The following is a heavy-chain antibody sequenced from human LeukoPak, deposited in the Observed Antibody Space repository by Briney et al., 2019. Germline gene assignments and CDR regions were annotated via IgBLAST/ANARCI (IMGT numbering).Heavy chain of an antibody. CDR3: ARHIPVIWSSGYYYGMDV. D-gene: IGHD3-3*01. V-gene: IGHV4-59*08. CDR2: ISYGGST. J-gene: IGHJ6*02. Sequence: SETLPLTCTVSGGSISNYYWSWIRQPPGKGLEWIGYISYGGSTNYNSSLRSRVAISEDTSRNQFSLRLNSVTAADRAVYYCARHIPVIWSSGYYYGMDVWGQGTTVTVSS. CDR1: GGSISNYY.